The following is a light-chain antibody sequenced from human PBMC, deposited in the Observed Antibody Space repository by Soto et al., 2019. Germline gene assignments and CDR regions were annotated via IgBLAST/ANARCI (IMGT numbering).Light chain of an antibody. V-gene: IGLV2-18*02. CDR1: SSDVGSYNR. CDR3: SSFSRGTTYV. CDR2: EVS. J-gene: IGLJ1*01. Sequence: QSALTQPPSVSGSPGQSVTISCTGTSSDVGSYNRVSWYQQPPGTAPKLMIYEVSNRPSGVPDRFSGSKSGNTASLTISGLQAEDEADYYCSSFSRGTTYVVGTGTQLTVL.